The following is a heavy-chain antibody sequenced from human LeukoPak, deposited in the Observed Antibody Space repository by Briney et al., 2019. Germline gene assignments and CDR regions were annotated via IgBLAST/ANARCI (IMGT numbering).Heavy chain of an antibody. J-gene: IGHJ4*02. CDR1: GYTFSSFG. CDR3: ARSWIRSGRVVGYFDF. D-gene: IGHD5-18*01. CDR2: ISVYNGNT. Sequence: ASVKVSCKASGYTFSSFGISWVRQAPGQGLEWMGWISVYNGNTNYAQKLQGRVTMTTDTSTSTAYMELRSLRFEDSAMYYCARSWIRSGRVVGYFDFWGQGIPVTVSS. V-gene: IGHV1-18*01.